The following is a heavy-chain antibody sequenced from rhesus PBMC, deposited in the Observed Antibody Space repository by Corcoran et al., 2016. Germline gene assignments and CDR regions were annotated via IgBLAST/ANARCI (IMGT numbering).Heavy chain of an antibody. CDR1: GFSISSGYG. CDR3: AREDYCTSTTCFDAFDF. J-gene: IGHJ3*01. CDR2: ISYSGST. Sequence: QLQLQESGPGLGKPSETLSLPRAVSGFSISSGYGWSWVRQPPGKGLEWIGYISYSGSTSYNPSLKSRVTISRDTSKNQFSLKLSSVTAADTAVYYCAREDYCTSTTCFDAFDFWGQGLRVTVSS. V-gene: IGHV4-122*02. D-gene: IGHD2-2*01.